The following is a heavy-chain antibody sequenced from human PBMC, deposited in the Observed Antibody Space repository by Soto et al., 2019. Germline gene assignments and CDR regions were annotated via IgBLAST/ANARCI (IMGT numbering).Heavy chain of an antibody. CDR1: GGSISSYY. V-gene: IGHV4-59*01. Sequence: PSETLSLTCTVSGGSISSYYWSWIRQPPGKGLEWIGYIYYSGSTNYNPSLKSRVTISVDTSKNQFSLKLSSVTAADTAVYYCAGDSSGWYEGHYYFDYWGQGTLVTVSS. J-gene: IGHJ4*02. CDR3: AGDSSGWYEGHYYFDY. CDR2: IYYSGST. D-gene: IGHD6-19*01.